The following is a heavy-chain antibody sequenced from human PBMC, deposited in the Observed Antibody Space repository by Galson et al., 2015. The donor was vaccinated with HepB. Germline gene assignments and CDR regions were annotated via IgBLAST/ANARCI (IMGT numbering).Heavy chain of an antibody. CDR3: AFLGNSGSYLAVFDI. V-gene: IGHV3-30*03. D-gene: IGHD1-26*01. Sequence: SLRLSCAASGFTFSSYGMHWVRQAPGKGLEWVALISYDGSNKKYVDSVKGRFTISRDNSKNTLYLQMNSPRAEDTAVYYCAFLGNSGSYLAVFDIWGQGTRVTVSS. J-gene: IGHJ3*02. CDR1: GFTFSSYG. CDR2: ISYDGSNK.